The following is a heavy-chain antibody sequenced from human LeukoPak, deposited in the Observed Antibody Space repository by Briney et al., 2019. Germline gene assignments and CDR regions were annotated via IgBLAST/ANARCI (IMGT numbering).Heavy chain of an antibody. CDR3: ARARPPFDYYGSGAVSSGYYFDY. D-gene: IGHD3-10*01. CDR2: IYYSGST. J-gene: IGHJ4*02. V-gene: IGHV4-31*03. CDR1: GVSISSGGYY. Sequence: SETLSLTCTVPGVSISSGGYYWGWIRQHPGKGLEWIGYIYYSGSTYYNPSLKSRITISVDTSKNQFSLKLSSVTAADTAVYYCARARPPFDYYGSGAVSSGYYFDYWGQGTLVTVSS.